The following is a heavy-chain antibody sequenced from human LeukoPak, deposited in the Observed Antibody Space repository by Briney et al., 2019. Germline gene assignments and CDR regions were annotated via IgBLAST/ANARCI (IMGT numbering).Heavy chain of an antibody. CDR2: INKNGAEM. Sequence: GGSLRLSCVASGFIFRDYAMGWVRQAPGKGLEWVATINKNGAEMFYADSVKGRFTISRDNSKTTLNMHLRSLRADDTAVYYCAKHDGWELHDYCFDYWGQGTLVTASS. CDR1: GFIFRDYA. CDR3: AKHDGWELHDYCFDY. D-gene: IGHD1-26*01. J-gene: IGHJ4*02. V-gene: IGHV3-23*01.